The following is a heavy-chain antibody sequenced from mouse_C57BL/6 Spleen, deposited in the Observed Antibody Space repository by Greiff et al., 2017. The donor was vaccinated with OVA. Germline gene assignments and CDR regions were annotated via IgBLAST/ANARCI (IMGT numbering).Heavy chain of an antibody. CDR3: ARNYDYHYAMDY. CDR2: IWSGGST. D-gene: IGHD2-4*01. CDR1: GFSLTSYG. Sequence: VQLVESGPGLVQPSQSLSITCTVSGFSLTSYGVHWVRQSPGKGLEWLGVIWSGGSTDYNAAFISRLSISKDNSKSQVFFKMNSLQADDTAIYYCARNYDYHYAMDYWGQGTSVTVSS. V-gene: IGHV2-2*01. J-gene: IGHJ4*01.